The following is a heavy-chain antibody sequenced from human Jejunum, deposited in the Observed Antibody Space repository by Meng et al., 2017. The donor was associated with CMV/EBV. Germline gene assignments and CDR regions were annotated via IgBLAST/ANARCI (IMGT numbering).Heavy chain of an antibody. D-gene: IGHD6-13*01. V-gene: IGHV1-3*01. Sequence: QVQLVQSGAEVKKPGASVKVSCKASGYTFTSYAMHWVRQAPGQRLEWMGWINAGNGNTKYSQKFQGRVTITRDTSASTAYMELSSLRSEDTAVYYCARDGLNERWFDYWGQGTLVTVSS. CDR2: INAGNGNT. CDR3: ARDGLNERWFDY. CDR1: GYTFTSYA. J-gene: IGHJ4*02.